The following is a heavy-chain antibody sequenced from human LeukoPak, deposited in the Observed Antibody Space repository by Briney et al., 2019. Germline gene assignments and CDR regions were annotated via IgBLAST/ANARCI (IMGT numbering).Heavy chain of an antibody. CDR3: ARDAYCISASCYTGYFQH. CDR1: GFTFSDYY. D-gene: IGHD2-2*02. CDR2: ISSSGSTI. V-gene: IGHV3-11*04. J-gene: IGHJ1*01. Sequence: PGGSLRLSCAASGFTFSDYYMSWIRQAPGKGLEWVSYISSSGSTIYYADSVKGRFTISRDNAKNSLYLQMNSLRAEDTAVYYCARDAYCISASCYTGYFQHWGQGTLVTVSS.